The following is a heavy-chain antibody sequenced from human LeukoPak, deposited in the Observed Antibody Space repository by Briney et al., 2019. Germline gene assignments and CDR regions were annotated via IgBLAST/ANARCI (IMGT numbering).Heavy chain of an antibody. Sequence: HPGGSLRLSCAASGFTFSSYAMSWVRQDPGKGLERVSAISGSGGSTYYADSVKGRFTISRDNSKNTLYLQMNSLRAEDTAVYYCAKDWGYCSSTSCYTGGWFDPWGQGTLVTVSS. J-gene: IGHJ5*02. D-gene: IGHD2-2*02. CDR3: AKDWGYCSSTSCYTGGWFDP. V-gene: IGHV3-23*01. CDR1: GFTFSSYA. CDR2: ISGSGGST.